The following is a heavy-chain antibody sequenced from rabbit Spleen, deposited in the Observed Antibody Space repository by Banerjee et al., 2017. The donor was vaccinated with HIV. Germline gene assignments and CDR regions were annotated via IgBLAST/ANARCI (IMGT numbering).Heavy chain of an antibody. CDR2: IDGGSSGNT. D-gene: IGHD8-1*01. Sequence: QSLEESGGDLVKPGASLTLTCKASGLDFSSSYWICWVRQAPGKGLEWIACIDGGSSGNTYYANWAKGRFSISRENAQNTVFLQMTSLTAADTATYFCARDGAGGSYFALWGPGTLVTVS. J-gene: IGHJ4*01. V-gene: IGHV1S40*01. CDR1: GLDFSSSYW. CDR3: ARDGAGGSYFAL.